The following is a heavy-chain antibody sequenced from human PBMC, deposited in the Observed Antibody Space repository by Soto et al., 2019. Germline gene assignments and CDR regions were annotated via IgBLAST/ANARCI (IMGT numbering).Heavy chain of an antibody. D-gene: IGHD3-10*01. CDR2: IYYSGNA. CDR1: GDSISRSSHY. CDR3: ARYGSGSSVWFDP. Sequence: SETLSLTCSVSGDSISRSSHYWGWIRQPPGKGLEWIGYIYYSGNANYNPSLKSRVTISVDTSKNQFSLKLSSVTAADTAVYYCARYGSGSSVWFDPWGQGTLVMSPQ. V-gene: IGHV4-61*05. J-gene: IGHJ5*02.